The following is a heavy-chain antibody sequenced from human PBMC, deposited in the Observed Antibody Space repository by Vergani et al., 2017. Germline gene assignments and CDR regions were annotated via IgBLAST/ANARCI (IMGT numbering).Heavy chain of an antibody. CDR3: ARASLRALVGYYYYMDV. CDR1: GDSISSGVYY. CDR2: IYSTGST. Sequence: QVQLQESGPGLVKSSETLSLTCSVSGDSISSGVYYWNWIRQHPGKGLEWIGYIYSTGSTHHNPSLRRRINMSVDTSKNQFSLWVNSVTAADTAVYFCARASLRALVGYYYYMDVWGKGKTVVVSS. V-gene: IGHV4-31*03. J-gene: IGHJ6*03. D-gene: IGHD3-16*02.